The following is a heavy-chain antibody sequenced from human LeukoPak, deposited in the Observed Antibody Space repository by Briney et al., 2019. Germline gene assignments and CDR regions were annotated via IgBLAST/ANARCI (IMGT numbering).Heavy chain of an antibody. CDR2: IKGDGTGT. CDR3: ARWVCSSTSCYFFDY. V-gene: IGHV3-74*01. D-gene: IGHD2-2*01. CDR1: GFTFSSYW. J-gene: IGHJ4*02. Sequence: GGSLRLSCAASGFTFSSYWMHWVRQVPGKGLVWVSRIKGDGTGTYYADSVKGRFTISRDNAKNTLYLQMNSLRAEDTAVYYCARWVCSSTSCYFFDYWARDPWSSSPQ.